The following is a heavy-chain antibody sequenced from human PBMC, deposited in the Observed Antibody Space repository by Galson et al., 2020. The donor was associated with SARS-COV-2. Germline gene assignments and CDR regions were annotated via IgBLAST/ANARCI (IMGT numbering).Heavy chain of an antibody. V-gene: IGHV4-4*07. CDR1: GGSISSYY. CDR3: ARDLAAAGGNWFDP. J-gene: IGHJ5*02. D-gene: IGHD6-13*01. Sequence: SETLSLTCTVSGGSISSYYWSWIRQHAGKGLEWIGRIYTSGSTNYNPSLKSRVTMSVDTSKNQFSLKLSSVTAADTAVYYCARDLAAAGGNWFDPWGQGTLVTVSS. CDR2: IYTSGST.